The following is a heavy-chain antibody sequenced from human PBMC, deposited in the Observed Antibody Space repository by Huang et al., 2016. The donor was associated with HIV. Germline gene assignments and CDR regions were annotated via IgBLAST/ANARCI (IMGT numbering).Heavy chain of an antibody. CDR2: GSTYNGNT. Sequence: QVQLVQSGPEMKKPGASVNVSCKASGYTFFTYSISWVRQAPGQGLEWMGLGSTYNGNTNDAQKFQGRLTLTTDVSTSSAYMELKNLRSDDTAVYYCARFRGPQVTLNWLDPWGQGTLVTVSS. CDR1: GYTFFTYS. CDR3: ARFRGPQVTLNWLDP. V-gene: IGHV1-18*01. D-gene: IGHD3-10*01. J-gene: IGHJ5*02.